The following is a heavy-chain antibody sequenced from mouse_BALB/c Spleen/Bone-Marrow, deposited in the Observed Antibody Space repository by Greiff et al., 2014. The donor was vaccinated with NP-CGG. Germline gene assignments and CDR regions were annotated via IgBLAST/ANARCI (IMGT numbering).Heavy chain of an antibody. D-gene: IGHD1-2*01. V-gene: IGHV1-74*01. CDR1: GYSISSYW. CDR2: IDPSDSGT. CDR3: APHYYGYAWFAY. J-gene: IGHJ3*01. Sequence: QVQLQQSGPQLVRPGASVKISCKASGYSISSYWMHWVKQRPGQGLEWIGMIDPSDSGTRLNQKFKDKATLTVDKSSSTAYMQLNSPTSEDAAVYYCAPHYYGYAWFAYWGQGTLVTVSA.